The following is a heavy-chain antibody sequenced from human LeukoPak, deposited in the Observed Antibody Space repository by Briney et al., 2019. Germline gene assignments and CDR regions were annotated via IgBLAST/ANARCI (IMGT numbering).Heavy chain of an antibody. CDR2: ISSSSSYI. CDR1: GFTFSSYS. V-gene: IGHV3-21*01. Sequence: GGSLRLSCAASGFTFSSYSMIWVRQAPGKGLEWVSSISSSSSYIYYADSVKGRFTISRDNAKNSLYLQMNSLRDEDTAVYYCARDNGQQLAYAFDIWGQGTMVTVSS. CDR3: ARDNGQQLAYAFDI. D-gene: IGHD6-13*01. J-gene: IGHJ3*02.